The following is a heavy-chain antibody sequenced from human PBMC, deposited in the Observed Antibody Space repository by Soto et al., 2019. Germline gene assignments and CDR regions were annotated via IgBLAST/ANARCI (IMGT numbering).Heavy chain of an antibody. D-gene: IGHD2-8*01. J-gene: IGHJ6*02. CDR2: ITSGSSFI. CDR1: AFAFSSYS. CDR3: ARSQRNGAMDV. Sequence: EAQLVESGGGLVKPGGSLRVSCVASAFAFSSYSLNWVRQAPGKGLEWVSSITSGSSFIDYADSVKGRFTISRDDAKNSLFRQMSSLRADDTAVYYCARSQRNGAMDVWGQGTTVTVSS. V-gene: IGHV3-21*01.